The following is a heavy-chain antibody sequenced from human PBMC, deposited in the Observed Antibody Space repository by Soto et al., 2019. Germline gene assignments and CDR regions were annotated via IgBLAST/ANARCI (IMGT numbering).Heavy chain of an antibody. CDR3: ARDNWNYVSAFDI. V-gene: IGHV3-33*01. CDR1: GFTFSSYA. Sequence: QVQLVESGGCVVQPGRSLRLSCAASGFTFSSYAMDWVCQAPGKRLEWVAVIWNDGTNKYYADSVKGRFTISRDNSKTTLYLQMNSLRAEDTAVYYCARDNWNYVSAFDIWGQGTMVTVSS. CDR2: IWNDGTNK. J-gene: IGHJ3*02. D-gene: IGHD1-7*01.